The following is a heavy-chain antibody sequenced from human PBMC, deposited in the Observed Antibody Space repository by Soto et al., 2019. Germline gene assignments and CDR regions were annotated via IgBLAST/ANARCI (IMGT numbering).Heavy chain of an antibody. CDR2: ISYDGTNK. Sequence: GGSLRLSCAASGFTFSTYAMHWVRRAPGKGLDWVAVISYDGTNKYYADSVKGRFTISRDNSENTLYLQMNSLRTEDTALYHCAREGVYYYYGMDVWGQGTTVTVS. D-gene: IGHD3-16*01. V-gene: IGHV3-30-3*01. CDR3: AREGVYYYYGMDV. J-gene: IGHJ6*02. CDR1: GFTFSTYA.